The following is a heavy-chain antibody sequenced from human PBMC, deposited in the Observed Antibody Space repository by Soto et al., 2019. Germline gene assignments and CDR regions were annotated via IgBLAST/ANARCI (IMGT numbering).Heavy chain of an antibody. Sequence: QVQLVQSGTEVKKPGASVKVSCKASGYIFTDSHIHWVRQASGQGLEWLGWINPKTGDTHYPQKFQGWIIMTKDTSITPAYMELTNLTSDDTAVYYCERDPPRFFTSSPEGAGLWGQGTLVTVSS. CDR1: GYIFTDSH. CDR3: ERDPPRFFTSSPEGAGL. CDR2: INPKTGDT. V-gene: IGHV1-2*04. D-gene: IGHD6-6*01. J-gene: IGHJ4*02.